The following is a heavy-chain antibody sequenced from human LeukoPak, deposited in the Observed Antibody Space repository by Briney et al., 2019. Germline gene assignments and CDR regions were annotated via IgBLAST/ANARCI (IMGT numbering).Heavy chain of an antibody. CDR1: GFTVSSNY. CDR3: ARGSHTAFDY. V-gene: IGHV3-53*01. J-gene: IGHJ4*02. D-gene: IGHD2-2*02. CDR2: LHSGGNT. Sequence: GRSLRLFCAASGFTVSSNYMRWVRQASGKGLEWGSVLHSGGNTNYADSVKGRFTISRDNSNNTVYLQMNRLRAEDTAVYYCARGSHTAFDYWGQGTLVTVSS.